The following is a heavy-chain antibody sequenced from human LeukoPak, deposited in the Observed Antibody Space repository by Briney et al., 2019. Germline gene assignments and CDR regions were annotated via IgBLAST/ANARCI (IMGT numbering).Heavy chain of an antibody. D-gene: IGHD4-11*01. CDR1: GGSISSGGYS. J-gene: IGHJ4*02. CDR2: INHSGST. Sequence: SQTLSLTCAVSGGSISSGGYSWSWIRQPPGKGLEWIGEINHSGSTNYNPSLKSRVTISVDTSKNQFSLKLSSVTAADTAVYYCARGYSNSDYWGQGTLVTVSS. CDR3: ARGYSNSDY. V-gene: IGHV4-30-2*01.